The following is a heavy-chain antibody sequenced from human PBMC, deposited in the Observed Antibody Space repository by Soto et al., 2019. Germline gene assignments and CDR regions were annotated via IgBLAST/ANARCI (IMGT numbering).Heavy chain of an antibody. V-gene: IGHV3-23*01. Sequence: EVQLLDSGGGLVQPGGSLRLSCAASGFTFSRYAMRWVRQAPGTGLEWVSAIRGSGGSTYYAHSVKGRCTISRDNSKKTVYLQMNSLRAEDTAVYYCAKKAPSWYEGAFDIWGQGTMVTVSS. CDR3: AKKAPSWYEGAFDI. J-gene: IGHJ3*02. CDR2: IRGSGGST. CDR1: GFTFSRYA. D-gene: IGHD6-13*01.